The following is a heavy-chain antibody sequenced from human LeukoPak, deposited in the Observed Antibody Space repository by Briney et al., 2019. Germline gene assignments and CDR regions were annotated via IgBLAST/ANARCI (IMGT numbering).Heavy chain of an antibody. V-gene: IGHV3-7*01. CDR1: GFTFSSSW. CDR3: ARGLYCSSTSCFWSY. Sequence: PGGSLRLSCVASGFTFSSSWMSWVRQGPGKGLEWVASINQDEIHYVDAVRGRFTISRDNAKNSLYLQMNSLTADDTAVYYCARGLYCSSTSCFWSYWGQGTLVTVSS. J-gene: IGHJ4*02. CDR2: INQDEI. D-gene: IGHD2-2*01.